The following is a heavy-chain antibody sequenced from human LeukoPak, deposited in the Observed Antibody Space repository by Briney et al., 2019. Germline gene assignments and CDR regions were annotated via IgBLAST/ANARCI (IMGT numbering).Heavy chain of an antibody. Sequence: PSETLSLTCSVSGGSMSSDGDHWSWIRQPPGKGLEWIGYISYSGSTNYNPSLKSRVTISVDTSKNQFSLNLSSVTAADTAVYYCARGALAVTDFDYWGQGTLVTVSS. CDR2: ISYSGST. CDR3: ARGALAVTDFDY. V-gene: IGHV4-61*08. J-gene: IGHJ4*02. CDR1: GGSMSSDGDH. D-gene: IGHD4-11*01.